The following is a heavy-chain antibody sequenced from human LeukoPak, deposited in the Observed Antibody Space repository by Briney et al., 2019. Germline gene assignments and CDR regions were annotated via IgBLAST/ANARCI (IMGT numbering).Heavy chain of an antibody. D-gene: IGHD6-19*01. V-gene: IGHV1-3*01. CDR2: INAGNGNT. CDR1: GYTFTSYA. Sequence: ASVKVSCKASGYTFTSYAMHWVRQAPGQRLEWMGWINAGNGNTKYSQKFQGRVTITRDTSASTAYMELSSLRSEDTAVYYCGTWGYSSGWYLFDYWGQGTLVTVSS. CDR3: GTWGYSSGWYLFDY. J-gene: IGHJ4*02.